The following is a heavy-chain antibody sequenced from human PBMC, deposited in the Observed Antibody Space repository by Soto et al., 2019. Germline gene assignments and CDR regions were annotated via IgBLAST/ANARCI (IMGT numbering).Heavy chain of an antibody. V-gene: IGHV1-46*01. CDR1: GYTFTSND. D-gene: IGHD2-8*01. CDR3: ARDPHCTNGVCYHLGAYYYYGMDV. CDR2: INPSGGST. Sequence: SVKVSCKASGYTFTSNDMHWGRQAPVQGLEWMGIINPSGGSTSYSQKFQGRVTMTRDTSTSTVYMELSSLRSEDTAVYYCARDPHCTNGVCYHLGAYYYYGMDVWGQGTTVTVSS. J-gene: IGHJ6*02.